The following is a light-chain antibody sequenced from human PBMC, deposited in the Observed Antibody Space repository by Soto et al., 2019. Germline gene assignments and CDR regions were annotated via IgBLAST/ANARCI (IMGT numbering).Light chain of an antibody. CDR2: DVS. CDR1: SSDVGVYNY. V-gene: IGLV2-14*01. Sequence: QSALAQPASVSGSPGQSITISCTGTSSDVGVYNYVSWYQQHPGKAPKLMIYDVSNRPSGVSNRFSGSKSGNTASLTISGLQAEDEADYHCSSYTSSSTLEVFGGGTKVTVL. J-gene: IGLJ2*01. CDR3: SSYTSSSTLEV.